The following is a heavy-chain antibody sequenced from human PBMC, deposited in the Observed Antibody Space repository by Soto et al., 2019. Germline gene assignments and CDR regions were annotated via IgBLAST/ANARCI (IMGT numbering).Heavy chain of an antibody. Sequence: PSETLSLTCAVYGGSFSDYYWSWIRQPPGKGLEWIGEINHSGSTNYNPSLKSRVSMSVDVSRNHFSLTLHSVTAADTAVYFCTSSYSTSSSPDYWGQGTLVTVSS. V-gene: IGHV4-34*01. CDR3: TSSYSTSSSPDY. J-gene: IGHJ4*02. CDR1: GGSFSDYY. D-gene: IGHD6-6*01. CDR2: INHSGST.